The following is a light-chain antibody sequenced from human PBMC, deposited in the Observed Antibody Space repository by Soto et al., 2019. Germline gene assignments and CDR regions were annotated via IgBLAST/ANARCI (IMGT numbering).Light chain of an antibody. CDR1: QSVSID. J-gene: IGKJ1*01. Sequence: EIVMTQSPATVPVSPGERVTLSCRASQSVSIDLAWYQQKPGQAPRLLIYAASTRATDIPPSFTGSGSGTEFTLTISSLQSEDIAVYYCQQYNKWPQTFGQGTKVDIK. CDR3: QQYNKWPQT. CDR2: AAS. V-gene: IGKV3-15*01.